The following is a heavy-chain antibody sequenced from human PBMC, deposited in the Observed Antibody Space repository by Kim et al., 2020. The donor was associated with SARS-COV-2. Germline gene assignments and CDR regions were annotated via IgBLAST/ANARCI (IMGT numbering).Heavy chain of an antibody. V-gene: IGHV5-51*01. D-gene: IGHD6-13*01. CDR1: GYSFTSYW. J-gene: IGHJ4*02. CDR2: IYPGDSDT. CDR3: ARQLPPNIAAAGSFDY. Sequence: GESLKISCKGSGYSFTSYWIGWVRQMPGKGLEWMGIIYPGDSDTRYSPSFQGQVTISADKSISTAYLQWSSLKASDTAMYYCARQLPPNIAAAGSFDYWGQGTLVTAS.